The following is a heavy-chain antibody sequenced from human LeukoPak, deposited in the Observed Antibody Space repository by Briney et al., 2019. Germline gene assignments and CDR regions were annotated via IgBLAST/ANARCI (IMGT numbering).Heavy chain of an antibody. CDR3: ARYRLSYGSVHITRFFDY. J-gene: IGHJ4*02. V-gene: IGHV4-59*01. CDR1: GGSISSYY. D-gene: IGHD3-10*01. CDR2: IYYSGST. Sequence: SETLSLTCTVSGGSISSYYWSWIRQPPGKGLEWIGYIYYSGSTNYNPSLKSRVTISVDTSKNQFSPKLSSVTAADTAVYYCARYRLSYGSVHITRFFDYWGQGTLVTVSS.